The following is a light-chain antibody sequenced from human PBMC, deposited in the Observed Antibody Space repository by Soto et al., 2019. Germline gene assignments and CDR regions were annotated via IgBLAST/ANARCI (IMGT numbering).Light chain of an antibody. CDR3: QHYSVFPLT. CDR2: KAS. J-gene: IGKJ4*01. Sequence: DIQMTQFPSTLSSSVGDRVTITCRARESISSWLAWYQQKPGKAPKILIYKASTLHSGVPSRFTGSGSGTEFTLTISSLQADDFATFYCQHYSVFPLTFGGGTKVEIK. V-gene: IGKV1-5*03. CDR1: ESISSW.